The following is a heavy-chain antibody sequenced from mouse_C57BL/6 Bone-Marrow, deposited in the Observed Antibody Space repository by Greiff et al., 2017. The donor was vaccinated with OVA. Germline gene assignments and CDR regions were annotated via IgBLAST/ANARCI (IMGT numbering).Heavy chain of an antibody. CDR2: IYPRSGNT. V-gene: IGHV1-81*01. D-gene: IGHD1-1*01. CDR1: GYTFTSYG. CDR3: ARRGTTVVAPTYYFDY. J-gene: IGHJ2*01. Sequence: VKLMESGAELARPGASVKLSCKASGYTFTSYGISWVKQRTGQGLEWIGEIYPRSGNTYYNEKFKGKATLTADKSSSTAYMELRSLTSEDSAVYFCARRGTTVVAPTYYFDYWGQGTTLTVSS.